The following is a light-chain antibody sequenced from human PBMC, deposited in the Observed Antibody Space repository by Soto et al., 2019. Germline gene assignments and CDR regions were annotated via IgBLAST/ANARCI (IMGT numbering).Light chain of an antibody. CDR3: QQYGSSPFT. CDR2: GAS. Sequence: EIVLTQSPGTLSLSPGERATLSCRASQSVSSSYLAWYQKKPGQAPRLLIYGASSRATSIPDSFSGRGSGTDFQFTISRLETEDFAVYDCQQYGSSPFTFGPGTKVDIK. V-gene: IGKV3-20*01. J-gene: IGKJ3*01. CDR1: QSVSSSY.